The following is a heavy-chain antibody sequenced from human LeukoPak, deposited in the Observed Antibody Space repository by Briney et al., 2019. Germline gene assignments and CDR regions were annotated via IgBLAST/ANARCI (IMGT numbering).Heavy chain of an antibody. J-gene: IGHJ4*02. Sequence: ASVKVSCKASGYTFTSYDINWVRQATGQGLEWMGWMNPNSGNTGYAQKFQGRVTMTTDTSTSTAYMELRSLRSDDTAVYYCARVHHSGYEDYWGQGTLVTVSS. CDR3: ARVHHSGYEDY. D-gene: IGHD5-12*01. CDR2: MNPNSGNT. V-gene: IGHV1-8*01. CDR1: GYTFTSYD.